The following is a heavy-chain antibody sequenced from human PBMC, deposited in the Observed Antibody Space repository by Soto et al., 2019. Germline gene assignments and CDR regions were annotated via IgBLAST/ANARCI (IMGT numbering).Heavy chain of an antibody. D-gene: IGHD2-2*01. CDR1: GFTFTSYA. CDR2: ISDTGGST. J-gene: IGHJ5*02. V-gene: IGHV3-23*01. Sequence: EVQLLESGGGLVQPGGSLRLSCAASGFTFTSYAMSWVRQAPGKGLEWVSGISDTGGSTYYADSVKGRFTISRDNSRNTLYLQRNIRRAEDTALYHCEKGGYCTSIICTRWFDPWGQGTLVTVAS. CDR3: EKGGYCTSIICTRWFDP.